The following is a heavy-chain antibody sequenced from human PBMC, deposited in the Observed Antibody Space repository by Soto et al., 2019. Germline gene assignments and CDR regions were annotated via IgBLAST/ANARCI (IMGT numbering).Heavy chain of an antibody. CDR3: VEDMSYGSSSSFHH. CDR1: GFKFDGYV. D-gene: IGHD6-6*01. J-gene: IGHJ4*02. V-gene: IGHV3-9*01. CDR2: ISWNSAYI. Sequence: GGSLRLSCVGSGFKFDGYVMHWVRQVPGKGPEWLSGISWNSAYIGYAESVKGRFTISRDNAKNSLYLQMNSVRPEDTGFYYCVEDMSYGSSSSFHHWGQGTQVTVSS.